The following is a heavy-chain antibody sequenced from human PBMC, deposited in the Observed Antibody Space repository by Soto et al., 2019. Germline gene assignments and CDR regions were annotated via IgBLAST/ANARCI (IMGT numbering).Heavy chain of an antibody. CDR1: GFTFSSYA. CDR3: AILTRSNYGMDV. Sequence: GGSLRLSCAASGFTFSSYAMSWVRQAPGKGLEWVSAISGSGGSTYYADSVKGRFTISRDNSKNTLYLQMNSLRAEDTAVYYCAILTRSNYGMDVWGQGTTVTVSS. D-gene: IGHD3-3*01. CDR2: ISGSGGST. V-gene: IGHV3-23*01. J-gene: IGHJ6*02.